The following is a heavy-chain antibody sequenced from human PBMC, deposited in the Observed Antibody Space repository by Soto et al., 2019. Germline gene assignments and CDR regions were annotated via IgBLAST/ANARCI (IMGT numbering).Heavy chain of an antibody. CDR2: ISYDGSNK. D-gene: IGHD6-25*01. CDR3: ARDHNSGWFDP. J-gene: IGHJ5*02. V-gene: IGHV3-30-3*01. Sequence: GGSLRLSCAASGFTFSSYAMHWVRQAPGKGLEWVAVISYDGSNKYYADSVKGRFTISRDNSKNTLYLQMNSLRAEDTAVYYCARDHNSGWFDPWGQGTLVTVSS. CDR1: GFTFSSYA.